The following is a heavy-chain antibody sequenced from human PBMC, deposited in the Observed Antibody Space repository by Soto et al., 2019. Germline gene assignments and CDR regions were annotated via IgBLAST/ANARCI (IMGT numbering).Heavy chain of an antibody. CDR2: IKEDGSEK. Sequence: EVQVVESGGGLVQPGGSLRLSCAAAGFTFSRYWMSWVRQAPGKGLEWVANIKEDGSEKYYVDSVKGRFTISRDNAKNSLYQQMNSLRAXXXAVXYCARAPGSYDILTGYIYFDYWGQGTLVTVSS. V-gene: IGHV3-7*01. D-gene: IGHD3-9*01. CDR3: ARAPGSYDILTGYIYFDY. CDR1: GFTFSRYW. J-gene: IGHJ4*02.